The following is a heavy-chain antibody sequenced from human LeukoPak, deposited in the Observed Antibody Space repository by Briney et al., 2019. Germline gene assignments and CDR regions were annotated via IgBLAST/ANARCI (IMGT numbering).Heavy chain of an antibody. CDR3: ARDVPKQWELLYFDY. J-gene: IGHJ4*02. CDR1: GGTFSSYA. CDR2: ISAYNGNT. D-gene: IGHD1-26*01. Sequence: ASVKVSCKASGGTFSSYAISWVRQAPGQGLEWMGWISAYNGNTNYAQKLQGRVTMTTDTSTSTAYMELRSLRSDDTAVHYCARDVPKQWELLYFDYWGQGTLVTVSS. V-gene: IGHV1-18*01.